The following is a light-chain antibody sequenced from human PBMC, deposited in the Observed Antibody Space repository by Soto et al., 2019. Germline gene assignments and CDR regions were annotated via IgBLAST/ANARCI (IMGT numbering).Light chain of an antibody. CDR1: SSNIGNNY. CDR2: EVS. J-gene: IGLJ2*01. V-gene: IGLV2-8*01. Sequence: QSVLTQPPSVSAAPGQKVTISCSGSSSNIGNNYVSWYQQLPGTAPKLMIYEVSKRPSGVPDRFSGSKSGNTASLTVSGLQAEDEADYYCSSYAGSNNFGVFGGGTQLTVL. CDR3: SSYAGSNNFGV.